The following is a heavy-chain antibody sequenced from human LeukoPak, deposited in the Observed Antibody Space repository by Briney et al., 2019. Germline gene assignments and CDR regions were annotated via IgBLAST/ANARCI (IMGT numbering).Heavy chain of an antibody. CDR2: ISSSGSTI. V-gene: IGHV3-48*03. J-gene: IGHJ3*02. CDR1: GFTFSSYE. Sequence: PGGSLRLSCAASGFTFSSYEMNWVRQAPGKGLEWVSYISSSGSTIYYADSVKGRFTISRDNAKNSLYLQMNSLRAEDTAVYYCARDPLFYYGSGPGAFDIWGQGTMVTVSS. D-gene: IGHD3-10*01. CDR3: ARDPLFYYGSGPGAFDI.